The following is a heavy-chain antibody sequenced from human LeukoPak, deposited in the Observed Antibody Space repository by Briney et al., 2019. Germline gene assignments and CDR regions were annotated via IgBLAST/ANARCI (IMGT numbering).Heavy chain of an antibody. CDR3: ARDRAWNYFDY. Sequence: GGSLRLSCAPSGFTFSSHGMHWVRHAPGEGLEWVAIISNDGSRKYYAHSVEGRFTISRDNSKNTLYLQMDSLRAEDTAVYYCARDRAWNYFDYWGQGTLVTVSS. J-gene: IGHJ4*02. CDR1: GFTFSSHG. D-gene: IGHD3-3*01. V-gene: IGHV3-30*03. CDR2: ISNDGSRK.